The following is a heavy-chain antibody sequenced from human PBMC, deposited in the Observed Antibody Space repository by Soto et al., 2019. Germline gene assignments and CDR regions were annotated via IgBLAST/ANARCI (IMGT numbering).Heavy chain of an antibody. D-gene: IGHD4-17*01. CDR2: IYPGDSDT. J-gene: IGHJ3*02. V-gene: IGHV5-51*01. CDR3: ARQQDYGDYRVAFDI. CDR1: GYSFTSYW. Sequence: PGESLKISCKCSGYSFTSYWIGWVRQMPGKGLEWMGIIYPGDSDTRYSPSFQGQVTISADKSISTAYLQWSSLKASDTAMYYCARQQDYGDYRVAFDIWGQGTMVTVSS.